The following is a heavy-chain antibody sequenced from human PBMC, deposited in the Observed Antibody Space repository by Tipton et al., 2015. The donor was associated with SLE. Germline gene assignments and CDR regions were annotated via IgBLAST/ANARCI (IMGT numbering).Heavy chain of an antibody. D-gene: IGHD2-21*01. CDR2: FYHRGTT. J-gene: IGHJ5*02. CDR3: ARVQACEGFDP. CDR1: GHSISSGFY. Sequence: TLSLTCSVSGHSISSGFYWGWIRQSPGKGLEWIGNFYHRGTTYYNPSLKSRVTISVDTSKNQFSLKLSSVTAADTAVYYCARVQACEGFDPWGQGTQVTVSS. V-gene: IGHV4-38-2*02.